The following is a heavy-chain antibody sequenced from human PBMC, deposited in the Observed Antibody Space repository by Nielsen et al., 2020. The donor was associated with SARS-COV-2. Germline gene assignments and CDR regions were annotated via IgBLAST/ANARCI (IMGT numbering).Heavy chain of an antibody. CDR2: IYSGGST. D-gene: IGHD6-19*01. V-gene: IGHV3-66*01. Sequence: GGSLRLSCAASGFTVSSNYMSWVRQAPGKGLEWVSVIYSGGSTYYADSVKGRFTISRDNSKNTLYLQMNSLRAEDTAVYYCASGDIAVAGTRFDYWGQGTLVTVSS. J-gene: IGHJ4*02. CDR3: ASGDIAVAGTRFDY. CDR1: GFTVSSNY.